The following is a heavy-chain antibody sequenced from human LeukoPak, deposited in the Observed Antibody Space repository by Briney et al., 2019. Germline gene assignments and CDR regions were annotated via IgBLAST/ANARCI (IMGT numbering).Heavy chain of an antibody. V-gene: IGHV3-66*01. CDR1: GFTVSSNY. J-gene: IGHJ6*03. CDR3: GRVVAAAYYYYYMDV. CDR2: IYSGGST. Sequence: PGGSLRLSCAASGFTVSSNYMSWVRQAPGQGLEWVSVIYSGGSTYYADSVKGRFTISRDNSKNTLYPQKNSLRAEDTAVCYCGRVVAAAYYYYYMDVWGKGTTVTISS. D-gene: IGHD6-19*01.